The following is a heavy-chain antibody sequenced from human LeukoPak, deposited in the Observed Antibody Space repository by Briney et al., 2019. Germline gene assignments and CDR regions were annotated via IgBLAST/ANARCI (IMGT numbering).Heavy chain of an antibody. D-gene: IGHD2-15*01. V-gene: IGHV3-21*01. J-gene: IGHJ4*02. CDR1: GFTFSSYS. Sequence: PGGSLRLSCAASGFTFSSYSMNWVRQAPGKGLEWVSSISSSSYIYYADSVKGRFTISRDNAKNSLYLQMNSLRAEDTAVYYCARGNVVEDFDYWGQGTLVTVSS. CDR2: ISSSSYI. CDR3: ARGNVVEDFDY.